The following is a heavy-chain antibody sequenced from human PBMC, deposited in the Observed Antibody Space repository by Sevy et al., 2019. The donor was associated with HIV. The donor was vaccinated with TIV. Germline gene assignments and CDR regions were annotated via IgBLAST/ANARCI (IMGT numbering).Heavy chain of an antibody. CDR1: GFTFSSYE. D-gene: IGHD4-17*01. CDR3: ARDLPPSATTVAHFDY. J-gene: IGHJ4*02. CDR2: ISNSGTTR. V-gene: IGHV3-48*03. Sequence: GGSLRLSCAASGFTFSSYEMNWVRQAPGKGLEWVSYISNSGTTRSYSHSVRGRFTISRDNAGNSLYLQMKSLRAEDTAVYYCARDLPPSATTVAHFDYWGQGTLVTVSS.